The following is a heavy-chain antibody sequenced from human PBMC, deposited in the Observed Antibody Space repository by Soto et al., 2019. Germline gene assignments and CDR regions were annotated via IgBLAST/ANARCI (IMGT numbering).Heavy chain of an antibody. CDR1: GGSISSYY. D-gene: IGHD3-16*02. CDR3: ATALMITFGGVITPSGFDY. J-gene: IGHJ4*02. V-gene: IGHV4-59*08. Sequence: SETLSLTCTVSGGSISSYYWSWIRQPPGKGLEWIGYIYYSGSTNYNPSLKSRVTISVDTSKNQFSLKLSSVTAADTAVYYCATALMITFGGVITPSGFDYWGQGTLVTVSS. CDR2: IYYSGST.